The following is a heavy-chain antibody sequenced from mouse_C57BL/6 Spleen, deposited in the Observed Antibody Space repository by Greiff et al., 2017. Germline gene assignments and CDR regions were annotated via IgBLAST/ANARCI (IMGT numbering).Heavy chain of an antibody. CDR2: IYPGDGDT. Sequence: QVQLQQSGAELVKPGASVKISCKASGYAFSSYWMNWVNQRPGKGLEWIGQIYPGDGDTNYNGKFKGKATLTADKSSSTAYMQLSSLTSEDSAVYFCARDYDSRGAWFAYWGQGTLVTVSA. D-gene: IGHD2-4*01. CDR1: GYAFSSYW. J-gene: IGHJ3*01. V-gene: IGHV1-80*01. CDR3: ARDYDSRGAWFAY.